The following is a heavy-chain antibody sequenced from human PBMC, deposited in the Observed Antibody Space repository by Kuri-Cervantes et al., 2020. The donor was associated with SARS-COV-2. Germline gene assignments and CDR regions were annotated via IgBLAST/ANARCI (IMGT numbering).Heavy chain of an antibody. CDR3: AKIGAFGDYFDY. D-gene: IGHD3-16*01. V-gene: IGHV3-30-3*01. CDR1: GFSFKNYA. J-gene: IGHJ4*02. Sequence: GGSLRLSCAASGFSFKNYAMYWVRQAPDKGLEWAAIISHDGSNVFYADSVKGRFTISRDNSNNTLLLQMNSLRAEDTAIYFCAKIGAFGDYFDYWGQGTVVTVSS. CDR2: ISHDGSNV.